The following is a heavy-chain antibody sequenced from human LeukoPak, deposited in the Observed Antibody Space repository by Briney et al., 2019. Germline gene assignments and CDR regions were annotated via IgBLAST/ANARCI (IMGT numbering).Heavy chain of an antibody. V-gene: IGHV3-7*03. CDR1: GFTFSSYW. Sequence: PGGSLRLSCAASGFTFSSYWMSWVRQAPGKGLEWVANIKQDGSEKYYVDSVKGRFTISRDNAKNSLYLQMNSLRADDSAVYYCARDVGHDWSDRGGYYFDYWGQGTLVTVSS. D-gene: IGHD1-1*01. CDR3: ARDVGHDWSDRGGYYFDY. J-gene: IGHJ4*02. CDR2: IKQDGSEK.